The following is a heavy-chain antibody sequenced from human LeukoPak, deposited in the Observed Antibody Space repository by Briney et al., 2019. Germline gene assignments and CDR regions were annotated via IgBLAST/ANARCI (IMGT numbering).Heavy chain of an antibody. V-gene: IGHV5-51*01. D-gene: IGHD4-17*01. CDR1: GYSFSDYW. J-gene: IGHJ6*02. CDR2: IYPGDSDT. Sequence: GESLKISCKASGYSFSDYWIGWVRQMPGKGLEWMGIIYPGDSDTRYSPSFQGQVTISAEKSITTAFLQWSSLKASDSAMYYCARQSAGNDYGGGYYYYAMDVWGQGTTVTVSS. CDR3: ARQSAGNDYGGGYYYYAMDV.